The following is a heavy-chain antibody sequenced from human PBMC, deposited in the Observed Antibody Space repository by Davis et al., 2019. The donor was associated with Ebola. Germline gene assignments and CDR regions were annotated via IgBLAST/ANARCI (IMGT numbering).Heavy chain of an antibody. D-gene: IGHD3-3*01. CDR1: GDSVSG. CDR2: TYYNSKWYS. J-gene: IGHJ3*01. CDR3: ARGFFRDGFDV. V-gene: IGHV6-1*01. Sequence: PSETLSLTCAISGDSVSGWNWIRQSPSRGLEWLGRTYYNSKWYSDYAVSVKGRITINPDTSKNQFSLQLNSVTPEDTAVYYCARGFFRDGFDVWGQGTVITVSS.